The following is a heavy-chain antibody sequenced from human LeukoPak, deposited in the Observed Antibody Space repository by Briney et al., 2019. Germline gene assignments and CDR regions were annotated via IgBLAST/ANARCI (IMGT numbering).Heavy chain of an antibody. V-gene: IGHV3-30*02. D-gene: IGHD5-12*01. Sequence: GGSLRLSCAASGFTFNNYGMHWVRQAPGKGLEWVAFIRSDGSNKYYVDSVKGRFTISRDNAKNSLYLQMNSLRAEDTAVYYCARVEASGYDYGAFDYWGQGTLVTVSS. CDR2: IRSDGSNK. CDR1: GFTFNNYG. J-gene: IGHJ4*02. CDR3: ARVEASGYDYGAFDY.